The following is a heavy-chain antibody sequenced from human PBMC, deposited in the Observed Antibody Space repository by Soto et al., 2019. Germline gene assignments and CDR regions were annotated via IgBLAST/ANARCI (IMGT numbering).Heavy chain of an antibody. Sequence: EVQLLESGGGLVQPGGSLRLSCAASGFTFSTYAMSWVRQAPRKGLEWVSAISGNGGDYTYYADSVKGRFTISRDDSKNTLYLQMNSLRAEDTAVYYCVPLCRYCSTTTPSWGQGTLVTVSS. CDR2: ISGNGGDYT. CDR3: VPLCRYCSTTTPS. V-gene: IGHV3-23*01. D-gene: IGHD2-2*01. CDR1: GFTFSTYA. J-gene: IGHJ4*02.